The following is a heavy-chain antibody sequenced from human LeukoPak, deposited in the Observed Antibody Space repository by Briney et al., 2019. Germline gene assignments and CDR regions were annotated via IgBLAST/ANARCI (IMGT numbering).Heavy chain of an antibody. CDR1: GYTFIDYY. Sequence: ASVKVPCKASGYTFIDYYMHWVRQAPGQGLEWMGWINPNSGGTDYAQKFQGRVTMTRDTSISTAYMELSSLRSDDTAVYYCARVQRVPATAIPGGSAAFVIWGQGTMVTVSS. CDR2: INPNSGGT. CDR3: ARVQRVPATAIPGGSAAFVI. V-gene: IGHV1-2*02. J-gene: IGHJ3*02. D-gene: IGHD2-2*01.